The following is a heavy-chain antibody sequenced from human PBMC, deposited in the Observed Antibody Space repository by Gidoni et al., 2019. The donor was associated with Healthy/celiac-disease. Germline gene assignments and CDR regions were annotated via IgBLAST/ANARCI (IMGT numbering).Heavy chain of an antibody. CDR1: GFTFDDYT. V-gene: IGHV3-43*01. D-gene: IGHD2-15*01. J-gene: IGHJ2*01. CDR3: AKGRRSADWYFDL. CDR2: ISWDGGST. Sequence: EVQLVESGGVVVQPGGYLRLSCAASGFTFDDYTMHWVRQAPGKGLEWVSLISWDGGSTYYADSVKGRFTISRDNSKNSLYLQMNSRRTEDTALYYCAKGRRSADWYFDLWGRGTLVTVSS.